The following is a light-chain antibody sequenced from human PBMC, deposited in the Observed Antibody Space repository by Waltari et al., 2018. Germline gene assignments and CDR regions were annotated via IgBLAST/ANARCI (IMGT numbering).Light chain of an antibody. CDR3: LQSLQAPFT. J-gene: IGKJ3*01. CDR1: QVISNY. CDR2: AAS. V-gene: IGKV1-27*01. Sequence: DIQMTQSPSSLSASVGDRVTITCRASQVISNYLAWYQQKPGKVPKLLIYAASTLQSGVPDRFSGGGSGTDFTLRISRVEAEDVGIYYCLQSLQAPFTFGPGTTVDIK.